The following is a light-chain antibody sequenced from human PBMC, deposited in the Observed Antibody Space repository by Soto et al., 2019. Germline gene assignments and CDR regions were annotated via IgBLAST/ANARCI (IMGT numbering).Light chain of an antibody. Sequence: DIQMTQSPSSLSASVGDSVTITCRTSQRISSYLNWYQHSPGKAPKLLIYASSYLQSGVRSRFSSSGSVTDFTLTISSLQPEDFAIYYCQQSYSIPFTFGGGTKVEIK. CDR1: QRISSY. V-gene: IGKV1-39*01. CDR2: ASS. CDR3: QQSYSIPFT. J-gene: IGKJ4*01.